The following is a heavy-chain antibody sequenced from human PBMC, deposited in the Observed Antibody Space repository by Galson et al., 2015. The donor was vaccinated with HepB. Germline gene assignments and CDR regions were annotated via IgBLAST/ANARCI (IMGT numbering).Heavy chain of an antibody. J-gene: IGHJ4*02. CDR3: ARDHSRDYGWCGFDS. D-gene: IGHD2-8*02. Sequence: SLRLSCAASGFTFSSYGMHWVRQAPGKGLEWVAVIWYDGSNRNSADSVKGRFTISRDNSKNTLYLQMNSLRTEDTAVYYCARDHSRDYGWCGFDSWGQGTLVTVSS. V-gene: IGHV3-33*01. CDR1: GFTFSSYG. CDR2: IWYDGSNR.